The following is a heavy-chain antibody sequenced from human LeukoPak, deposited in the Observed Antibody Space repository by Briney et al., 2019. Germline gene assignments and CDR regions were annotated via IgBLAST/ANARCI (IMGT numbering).Heavy chain of an antibody. D-gene: IGHD6-19*01. V-gene: IGHV3-23*01. J-gene: IGHJ4*02. CDR1: GFTFSSYG. CDR3: ARVQRGIAVALDY. CDR2: ISATGGTT. Sequence: PGGSLRLSCAASGFTFSSYGMSWVRQAPGKGLEWVSAISATGGTTYYADSVKGRFTISRDNVKNLLYLQMNSLRAEDTAVYYCARVQRGIAVALDYWGQGTLATVSS.